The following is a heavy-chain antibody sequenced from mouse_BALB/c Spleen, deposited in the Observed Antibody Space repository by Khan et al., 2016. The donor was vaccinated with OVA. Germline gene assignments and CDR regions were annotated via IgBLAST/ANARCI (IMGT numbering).Heavy chain of an antibody. Sequence: DLVKPGTSVKLSCKASGYTFTSYWINWIKQRPGQGLEWIGRIGPGSSNSYYNEMFKGKAPLTVDTSSSTAYIQLSSLSSEDSAVYFCARENYYGRGCYAVDYWGQGSSVTVSS. CDR1: GYTFTSYW. J-gene: IGHJ4*01. CDR2: IGPGSSNS. CDR3: ARENYYGRGCYAVDY. V-gene: IGHV1S41*01. D-gene: IGHD2-1*01.